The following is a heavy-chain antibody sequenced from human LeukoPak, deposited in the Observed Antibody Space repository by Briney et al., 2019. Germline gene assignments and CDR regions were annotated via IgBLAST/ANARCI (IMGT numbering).Heavy chain of an antibody. D-gene: IGHD2-2*01. CDR3: AKEPPVVPAAIGEDYFDY. CDR1: GFTFSSYA. Sequence: GGSLRLSCAASGFTFSSYAMSRVRQAPGKGLEWVSAISGSGGSTYYADSVKGRFTISRDNSKNTLYLQMNSLRAEDTAVYYCAKEPPVVPAAIGEDYFDYWGQGTLVTVSS. CDR2: ISGSGGST. V-gene: IGHV3-23*01. J-gene: IGHJ4*02.